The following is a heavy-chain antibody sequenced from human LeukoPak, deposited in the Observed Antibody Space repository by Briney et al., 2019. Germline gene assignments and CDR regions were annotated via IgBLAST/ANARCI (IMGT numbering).Heavy chain of an antibody. J-gene: IGHJ5*01. CDR2: ISGRSGER. V-gene: IGHV3-23*01. CDR3: AKARYYYDSSGYPGLDS. CDR1: GFTFSSYA. D-gene: IGHD3-22*01. Sequence: GGSLRLSRAASGFTFSSYAMSRVRQAAGKGLEWVSSISGRSGERYYADSVRGRCTTCRDNSENTLNLQMNSLRAEDTAVYDCAKARYYYDSSGYPGLDSWGQGTLVTVSS.